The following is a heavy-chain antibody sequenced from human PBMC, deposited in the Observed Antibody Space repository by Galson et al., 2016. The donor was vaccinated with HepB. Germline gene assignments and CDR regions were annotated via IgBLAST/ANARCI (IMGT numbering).Heavy chain of an antibody. J-gene: IGHJ6*03. D-gene: IGHD1-7*01. Sequence: TLSLTCAVSGGSISSGGYSWTWIRQPPGKGLEWIVYIYHSGNTYYNPSLKRRVTISVDRSKNQFSLKLSSVTAADTAVYYCARLVTGTGYDYYYMDVWGKGTTVTVSS. V-gene: IGHV4-30-2*01. CDR1: GGSISSGGYS. CDR3: ARLVTGTGYDYYYMDV. CDR2: IYHSGNT.